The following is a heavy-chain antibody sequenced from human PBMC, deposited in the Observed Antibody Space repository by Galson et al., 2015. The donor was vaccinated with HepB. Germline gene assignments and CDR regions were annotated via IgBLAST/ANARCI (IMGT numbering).Heavy chain of an antibody. CDR3: ASRITMVRGVIITPLYYYGMDV. J-gene: IGHJ6*02. Sequence: SVKVSCKASGYTFTSYGISWVRQAPGQGPEWMGWISAYNGNTNYAQKLQGRVTITADKSTSTAYMELSSLRSEDTAVYYCASRITMVRGVIITPLYYYGMDVWGQGTTVTVSS. CDR2: ISAYNGNT. CDR1: GYTFTSYG. D-gene: IGHD3-10*01. V-gene: IGHV1-18*04.